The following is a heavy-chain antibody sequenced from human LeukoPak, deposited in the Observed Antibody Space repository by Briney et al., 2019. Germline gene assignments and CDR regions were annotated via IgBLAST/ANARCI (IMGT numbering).Heavy chain of an antibody. V-gene: IGHV5-51*01. CDR3: ARQGGLLWFGESYWYFDL. CDR1: GYTFASYW. J-gene: IGHJ2*01. Sequence: GESLKISCKGSGYTFASYWIGWVRKTPGKGLEWMAMIFPGDSDARYSPSFQGQVTISADKSITTAYLHWSTLKASDTAMYYCARQGGLLWFGESYWYFDLWGRGTLVTVSS. D-gene: IGHD3-10*01. CDR2: IFPGDSDA.